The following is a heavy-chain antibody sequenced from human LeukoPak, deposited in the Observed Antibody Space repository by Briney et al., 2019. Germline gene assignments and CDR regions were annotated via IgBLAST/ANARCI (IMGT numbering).Heavy chain of an antibody. CDR3: ATAVRGVYYYGMDV. D-gene: IGHD3-10*01. V-gene: IGHV3-11*01. CDR1: GFTFSDYY. CDR2: ISSSGSTI. J-gene: IGHJ6*02. Sequence: PGGSLRLSCAASGFTFSDYYMSWIRQAPGKGLEWVSYISSSGSTIYYADSVKGRFTISRDNAKNSLYLQMNSLRAEDTAVYYCATAVRGVYYYGMDVWGQGTTVTVSS.